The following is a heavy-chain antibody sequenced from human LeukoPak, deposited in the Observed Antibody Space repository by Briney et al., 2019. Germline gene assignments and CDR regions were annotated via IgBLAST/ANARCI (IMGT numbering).Heavy chain of an antibody. J-gene: IGHJ4*02. Sequence: PSETLSLTCTVSGYSISSAYYWGWIRQPPGKGLEWIGSIYHSGSTYYNPSLKSRVTISVDTSKNQFSLKLTSVTAADTAVYYCARGRPIPSTGYPYYFDYWGQGTLVTVSS. CDR2: IYHSGST. D-gene: IGHD3-22*01. V-gene: IGHV4-38-2*02. CDR3: ARGRPIPSTGYPYYFDY. CDR1: GYSISSAYY.